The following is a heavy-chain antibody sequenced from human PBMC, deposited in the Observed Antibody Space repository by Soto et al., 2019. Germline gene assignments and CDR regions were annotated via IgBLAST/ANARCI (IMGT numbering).Heavy chain of an antibody. D-gene: IGHD5-12*01. V-gene: IGHV3-23*01. CDR2: ISASGGTT. CDR1: GFTFSTYA. Sequence: EAQLLDSGGGLVQPGGSLRLSCAASGFTFSTYAMSWVRQAPGKGLEWVSYISASGGTTYYADSVKGRFTISRDNSKNTLYQQMNSLGAEDTAVYYCARVRDGYNQRLDYWGQGTLVTVSS. CDR3: ARVRDGYNQRLDY. J-gene: IGHJ4*02.